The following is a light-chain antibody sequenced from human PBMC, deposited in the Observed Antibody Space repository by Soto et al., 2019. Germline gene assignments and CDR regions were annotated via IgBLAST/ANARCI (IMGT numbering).Light chain of an antibody. CDR2: DSS. CDR1: QSISSW. Sequence: DIQLTQSPSFLSASVGDRVTITCRASQSISSWLAWYQQKPGRAPKLLIYDSSSLESGVPSRFSGSGSGTDFTLTISGLQPDDFATYYCQQYHTFSIAFGQGTRLEIK. V-gene: IGKV1-5*01. CDR3: QQYHTFSIA. J-gene: IGKJ5*01.